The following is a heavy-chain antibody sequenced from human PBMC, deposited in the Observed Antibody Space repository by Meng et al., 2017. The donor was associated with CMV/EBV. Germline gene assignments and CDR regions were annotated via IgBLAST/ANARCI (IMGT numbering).Heavy chain of an antibody. V-gene: IGHV3-23*01. J-gene: IGHJ3*02. CDR3: AKDPHRGVGAFMRMRMRNAFDI. D-gene: IGHD1-26*01. Sequence: GGSLRLSCAASGFTFSSYAMSWVRQAPGKGLEWVSAISGSGGSTYYADSVKGRFTISRDNSKNTLYLQMNSLRAEDTAVYYCAKDPHRGVGAFMRMRMRNAFDIWGQGTMVTVSS. CDR1: GFTFSSYA. CDR2: ISGSGGST.